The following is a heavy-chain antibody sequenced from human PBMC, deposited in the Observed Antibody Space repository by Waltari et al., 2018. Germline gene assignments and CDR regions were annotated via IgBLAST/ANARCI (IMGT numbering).Heavy chain of an antibody. D-gene: IGHD5-12*01. CDR1: GGSISSSSYY. V-gene: IGHV4-39*01. Sequence: QLQLQESGPGLVTPSETLSLTCTVSGGSISSSSYYWGWIRQPPGKGLEWIGTIYYSGSTYYNPSLKSRVTISVDTSKNQFSLKLSSVTAADTAVYYCARRWLQSGYFDYWGQGTLVTVSS. CDR3: ARRWLQSGYFDY. J-gene: IGHJ4*02. CDR2: IYYSGST.